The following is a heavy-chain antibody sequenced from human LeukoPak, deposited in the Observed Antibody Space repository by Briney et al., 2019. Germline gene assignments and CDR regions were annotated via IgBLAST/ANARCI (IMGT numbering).Heavy chain of an antibody. Sequence: ASVKVSCKASGYTFSTYGINWVRQTPGQGLEWMGWINTNNGNTNYAQKFQDRVTMTRDTSTSTAYMELRSLGSDDTAVYYCARKGCFDNCYLFDYWGQGTLGTVSS. CDR1: GYTFSTYG. J-gene: IGHJ4*02. V-gene: IGHV1-18*01. CDR2: INTNNGNT. D-gene: IGHD1-20*01. CDR3: ARKGCFDNCYLFDY.